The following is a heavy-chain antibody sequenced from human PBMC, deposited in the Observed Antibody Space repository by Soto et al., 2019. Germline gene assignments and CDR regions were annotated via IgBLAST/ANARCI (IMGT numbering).Heavy chain of an antibody. CDR2: ISSSGDII. V-gene: IGHV3-11*01. Sequence: XGSLRLSFAASGFTFSDHYMSWIRQAPGKGLEWVSYISSSGDIIYYADSVKGRFTISRDNAKNSLYLQMNSLRAEDTAVYYCARDLGYYDSSGYFDYWGQGTLVTVSS. CDR1: GFTFSDHY. CDR3: ARDLGYYDSSGYFDY. D-gene: IGHD3-22*01. J-gene: IGHJ4*02.